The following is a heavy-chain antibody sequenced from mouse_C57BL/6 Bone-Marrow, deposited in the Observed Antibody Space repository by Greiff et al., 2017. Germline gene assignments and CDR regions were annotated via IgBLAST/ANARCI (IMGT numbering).Heavy chain of an antibody. CDR2: ICPGSGST. V-gene: IGHV1-55*01. Sequence: QVQLQQPGAELVKPGASVKMSCKASGYTFTSYWITWVKQRPGQGLEWIGDICPGSGSTNYNEKFKSKATLTVDTSSSTAYMQLSSLTSEDSAGYYCARRRISWHYFDYWGQGTTLTDSA. CDR3: ARRRISWHYFDY. CDR1: GYTFTSYW. D-gene: IGHD1-1*01. J-gene: IGHJ2*01.